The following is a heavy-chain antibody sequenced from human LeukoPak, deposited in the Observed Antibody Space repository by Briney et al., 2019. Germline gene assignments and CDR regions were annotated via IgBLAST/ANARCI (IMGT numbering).Heavy chain of an antibody. D-gene: IGHD3-22*01. Sequence: GGSLRLSCAVSGFTFSSYWMSWVRQAPGKGLEWVASIKEDGSEKYYVDSVKGRFTISRDNAKNSVYLQMNSLRAEDTAVYYCARDSVHGYYDSSGYSTLFDYWGQGTLVTVSS. CDR1: GFTFSSYW. CDR3: ARDSVHGYYDSSGYSTLFDY. V-gene: IGHV3-7*01. CDR2: IKEDGSEK. J-gene: IGHJ4*02.